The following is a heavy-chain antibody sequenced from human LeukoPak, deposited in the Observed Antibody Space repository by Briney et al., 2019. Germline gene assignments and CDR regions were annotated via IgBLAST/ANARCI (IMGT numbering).Heavy chain of an antibody. CDR3: AKDGTGYSSSWDYYYYYYYMDV. CDR1: GFSFSIYS. J-gene: IGHJ6*03. Sequence: GGSLRLSCAASGFSFSIYSLNWVRQAPGKGLEWVSAISGSGGSTYYADSVKGRFTISRDNSKNTLYLQMNSLRAEDTAVYYCAKDGTGYSSSWDYYYYYYYMDVWGKGTTVTVSS. D-gene: IGHD6-13*01. V-gene: IGHV3-23*01. CDR2: ISGSGGST.